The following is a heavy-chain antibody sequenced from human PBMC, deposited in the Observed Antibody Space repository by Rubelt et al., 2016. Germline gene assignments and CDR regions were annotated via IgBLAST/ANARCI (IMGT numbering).Heavy chain of an antibody. CDR2: ISTYNGTT. CDR3: VVDAFDI. D-gene: IGHD2-21*01. V-gene: IGHV1-18*04. Sequence: QVQLVQSGAEVRKPGASLKVSCRTSRDTLSDYYIHWVRQAPGEGLEWMGWISTYNGTTNYAQKLQGRVTMTTDPSTSTAYMDLRSLRSDDTAVYYCVVDAFDIWGQGTMVTVSS. J-gene: IGHJ3*02. CDR1: RDTLSDYY.